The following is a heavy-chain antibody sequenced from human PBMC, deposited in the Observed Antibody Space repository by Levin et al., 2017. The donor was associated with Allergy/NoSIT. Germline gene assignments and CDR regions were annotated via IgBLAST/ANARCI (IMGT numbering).Heavy chain of an antibody. CDR1: GFSFSSYW. CDR2: IDNDGYNT. CDR3: VRRTSHAFDI. J-gene: IGHJ3*02. V-gene: IGHV3-74*01. Sequence: GGSLRLSCAASGFSFSSYWMHWVRQAPGKGLVWVSRIDNDGYNTNYADSVKGRFTISRDNAKNTLYLQMNSLRAEDTAVYYCVRRTSHAFDIWGQGTMVIVSS.